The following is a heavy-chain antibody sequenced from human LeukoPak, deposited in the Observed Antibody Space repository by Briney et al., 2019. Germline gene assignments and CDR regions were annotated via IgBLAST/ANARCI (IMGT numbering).Heavy chain of an antibody. CDR2: IFHSGST. V-gene: IGHV4-4*02. D-gene: IGHD1-1*01. J-gene: IGHJ6*03. CDR3: ARQTTGTTFGDYMDV. CDR1: GGSISSNNW. Sequence: SGTLSLTCAVSGGSISSNNWWSWVRQPPGKGLEWIGEIFHSGSTNYNPSLKSRVTISVDTSKNQFPLKLSSVTAADTAVYYCARQTTGTTFGDYMDVWGKGTTVTVSS.